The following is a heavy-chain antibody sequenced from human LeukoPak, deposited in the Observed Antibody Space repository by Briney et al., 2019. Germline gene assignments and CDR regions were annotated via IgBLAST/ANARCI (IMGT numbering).Heavy chain of an antibody. CDR2: ISSSGSTI. Sequence: GGSLRPSCAASGFTFSSYEMNWVRQAPGKGLEWVSYISSSGSTIYYADSVKGRFTISRDNAKNSLYLQMNSLRAEDTAVYYCARDLSITIFSLGYWGQGTLVTVSS. CDR1: GFTFSSYE. J-gene: IGHJ4*02. V-gene: IGHV3-48*03. CDR3: ARDLSITIFSLGY. D-gene: IGHD3-3*01.